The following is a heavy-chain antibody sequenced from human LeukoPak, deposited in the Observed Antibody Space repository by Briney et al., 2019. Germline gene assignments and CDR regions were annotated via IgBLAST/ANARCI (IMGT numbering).Heavy chain of an antibody. D-gene: IGHD6-25*01. CDR2: FSFSGAT. J-gene: IGHJ3*02. V-gene: IGHV4-4*07. CDR3: TRSSGALDASDI. CDR1: GGPISSYY. Sequence: PSETLSLTCTVAGGPISSYYWSWIRQPAGKGLEWIGRFSFSGATNYNPSLKSRVTMSVDTSKNEFSLNLNSVTAADTAVYYCTRSSGALDASDIWGQGTMVTISS.